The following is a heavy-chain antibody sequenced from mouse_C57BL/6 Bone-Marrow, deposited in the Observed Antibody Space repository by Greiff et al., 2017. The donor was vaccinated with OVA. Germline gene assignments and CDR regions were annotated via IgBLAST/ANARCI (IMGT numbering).Heavy chain of an antibody. V-gene: IGHV1-76*01. CDR3: ARETAQASPLAY. D-gene: IGHD3-2*02. J-gene: IGHJ3*01. Sequence: QVQLQQSGAELVRPGASVKLSCKASGYTFTDYYINWVKQRPGQGLEWIARIYPGSGNTYYNEKFKGKATLTAEKSSSTAYMQLSSLTSEDSAVYFCARETAQASPLAYWGQGTLVTVSA. CDR1: GYTFTDYY. CDR2: IYPGSGNT.